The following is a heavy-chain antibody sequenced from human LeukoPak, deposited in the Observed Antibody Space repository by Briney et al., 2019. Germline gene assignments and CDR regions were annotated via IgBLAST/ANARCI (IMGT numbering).Heavy chain of an antibody. J-gene: IGHJ4*02. CDR3: ARDAYYYDSSGYWRFDY. CDR2: INPNSGGT. D-gene: IGHD3-22*01. CDR1: GYTFTGYY. Sequence: ASVKVSCKASGYTFTGYYMHWVRQAPGQGLEWMGWINPNSGGTNYAQKFQGRVTMTRDTSISTAYMELSRLRSDDTAVYYCARDAYYYDSSGYWRFDYWGQGTLVTVSS. V-gene: IGHV1-2*02.